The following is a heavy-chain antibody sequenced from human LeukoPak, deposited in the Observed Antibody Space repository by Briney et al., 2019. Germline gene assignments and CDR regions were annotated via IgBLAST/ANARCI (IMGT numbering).Heavy chain of an antibody. Sequence: PSETLSLTCTVSGGSISSGGYYWSWIRQHPGKGLEWIGYIYYSGSTYYNPSLKSRVTISVDTSKNQFSLKLSSVTAADTAVYYCARIGGGYSGYDSDYWGQGTLVTVSS. V-gene: IGHV4-31*03. CDR3: ARIGGGYSGYDSDY. CDR2: IYYSGST. J-gene: IGHJ4*02. D-gene: IGHD5-12*01. CDR1: GGSISSGGYY.